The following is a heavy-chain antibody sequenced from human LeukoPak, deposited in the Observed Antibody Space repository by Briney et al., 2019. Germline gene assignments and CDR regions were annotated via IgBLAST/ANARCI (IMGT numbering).Heavy chain of an antibody. CDR2: ISYDGSNK. CDR1: GFTFSRYI. J-gene: IGHJ4*02. Sequence: PGGSLRLSCVASGFTFSRYIMYWVRQAPGKGLEWVAVISYDGSNKYYADSVKGRFTISRDNSKNTLYLQMNSLRAEDTAVYYCAIHPAYYHDSSGYYYFDYWGQGTLVTVSS. CDR3: AIHPAYYHDSSGYYYFDY. D-gene: IGHD3-22*01. V-gene: IGHV3-30*03.